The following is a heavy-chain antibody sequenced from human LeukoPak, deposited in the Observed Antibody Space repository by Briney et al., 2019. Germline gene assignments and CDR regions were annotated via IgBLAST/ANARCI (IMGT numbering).Heavy chain of an antibody. J-gene: IGHJ4*02. CDR2: IYHSGST. CDR3: AGLADYGDPNFDY. V-gene: IGHV4-4*02. Sequence: PSETLSPTCAVSGGSISSSNWWSWVRQPPGKGLEWIGEIYHSGSTNYNPSLKSRVTISVDKSKNQFSLKLSSVTAADTAVYYCAGLADYGDPNFDYWGQGTLVTVSS. CDR1: GGSISSSNW. D-gene: IGHD4-17*01.